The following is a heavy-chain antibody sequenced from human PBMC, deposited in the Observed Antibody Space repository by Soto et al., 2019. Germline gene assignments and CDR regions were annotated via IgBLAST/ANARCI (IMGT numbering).Heavy chain of an antibody. V-gene: IGHV2-5*02. CDR1: GFSLTTTGVG. Sequence: QITLKESGPTLVKPTQTLPLTCTFSGFSLTTTGVGVAWIRQPPGKALECLALIYWDDDKRHSPSLKSRITITNTTTKTPVALTVTSMVPVDAATYYCAHRLCDNWGYCDVGCLDFWGQGTLVTVSS. CDR2: IYWDDDK. D-gene: IGHD7-27*01. CDR3: AHRLCDNWGYCDVGCLDF. J-gene: IGHJ4*02.